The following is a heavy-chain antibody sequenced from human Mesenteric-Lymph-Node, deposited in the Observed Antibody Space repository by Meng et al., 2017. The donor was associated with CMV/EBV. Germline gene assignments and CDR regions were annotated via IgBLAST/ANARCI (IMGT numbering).Heavy chain of an antibody. CDR1: GFTFSSYW. Sequence: GESLKISCAASGFTFSSYWMSWVRQAPGKGLEGVANIKQEGSEKFYVDSVKGRFTISRDNAKNSLYLQMNSLRAEYKAVYYCARGYSSSLYWGQGTLVTVSS. CDR3: ARGYSSSLY. J-gene: IGHJ4*02. D-gene: IGHD6-6*01. V-gene: IGHV3-7*01. CDR2: IKQEGSEK.